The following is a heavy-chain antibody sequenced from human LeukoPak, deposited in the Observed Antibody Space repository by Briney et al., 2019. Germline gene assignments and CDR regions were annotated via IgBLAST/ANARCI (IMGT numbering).Heavy chain of an antibody. CDR3: ARRITMVRGVIITAKYNWFDP. J-gene: IGHJ5*02. Sequence: SETLSLTCAVYGGSFSGYYWSWIRQPPGKGLEWIGEINHSGSTNYNPSLKSRVTISVDTSKNQFSLKLSSVTAADTAVYYCARRITMVRGVIITAKYNWFDPWGQGTLVTVSS. CDR2: INHSGST. CDR1: GGSFSGYY. V-gene: IGHV4-34*01. D-gene: IGHD3-10*01.